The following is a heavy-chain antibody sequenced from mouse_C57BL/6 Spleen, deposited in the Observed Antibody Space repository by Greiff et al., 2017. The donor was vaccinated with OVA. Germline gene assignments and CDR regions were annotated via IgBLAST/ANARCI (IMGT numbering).Heavy chain of an antibody. CDR1: GYTFTSYW. D-gene: IGHD2-5*01. J-gene: IGHJ1*03. CDR2: IDPSDSET. V-gene: IGHV1-52*01. CDR3: ARGYYSNSWYFDV. Sequence: QVQLQQPGAELVRPGSSVKLSCKASGYTFTSYWMHWVKQRPIQGLEWIGNIDPSDSETHYNQKFKDKATLTVDKSSSTAYMQLSSLTSEDSAVYYCARGYYSNSWYFDVGGTGTTVTVSS.